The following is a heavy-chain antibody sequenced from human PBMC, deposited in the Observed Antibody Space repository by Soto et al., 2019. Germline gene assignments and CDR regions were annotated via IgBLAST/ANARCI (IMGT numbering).Heavy chain of an antibody. J-gene: IGHJ4*02. CDR1: GFMFDSYA. CDR3: TKSADSAGCGVDC. V-gene: IGHV3-48*02. D-gene: IGHD6-19*01. Sequence: EVQLVESGGGLVQPGGSLRLSCVASGFMFDSYAMNWVRQAPGKGLEWVSYIRPGGDRTYYAESLKGRITISRDNARISLSLQINIMSEEDTAVYYCTKSADSAGCGVDCGGQGTLVTDSS. CDR2: IRPGGDRT.